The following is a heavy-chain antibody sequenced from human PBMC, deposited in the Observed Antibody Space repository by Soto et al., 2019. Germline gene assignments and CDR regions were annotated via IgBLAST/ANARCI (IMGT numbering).Heavy chain of an antibody. D-gene: IGHD2-15*01. CDR2: IYYSGST. CDR3: ARGALGYCSGGSCLTWDY. Sequence: SETLSLTCTVSGGSISSGDYYWSWIRQPPGKGLEWIGYIYYSGSTYYNPSLKSRVTISLDTSKHQFSLKLSSVTAADTAVYYCARGALGYCSGGSCLTWDYWGQGTLVTVSS. CDR1: GGSISSGDYY. J-gene: IGHJ4*02. V-gene: IGHV4-30-4*01.